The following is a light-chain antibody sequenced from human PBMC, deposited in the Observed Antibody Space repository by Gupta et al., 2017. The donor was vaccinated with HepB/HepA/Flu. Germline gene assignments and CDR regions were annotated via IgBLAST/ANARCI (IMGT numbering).Light chain of an antibody. CDR3: QQSYSALWT. V-gene: IGKV1-39*01. CDR1: QCISSY. CDR2: AAS. Sequence: DIQMTLAPSSLSASVGDTPTITCRAGQCISSYLNWYQQKPGRAPILLICAASTLQSGVPSRFSGSGCGTDFSLTISGLQPDDFGTYYCQQSYSALWTFGQATKVDIK. J-gene: IGKJ1*01.